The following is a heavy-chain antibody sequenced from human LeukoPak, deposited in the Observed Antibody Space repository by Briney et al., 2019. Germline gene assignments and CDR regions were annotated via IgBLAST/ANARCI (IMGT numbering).Heavy chain of an antibody. D-gene: IGHD3-9*01. CDR3: ARIITYYDILTGYPGRPNWFDP. V-gene: IGHV1-69*13. Sequence: SVKVSCKTSGGTFSSYSITWVRQAPGQGLEWMGGIIPIFGTANYAQKFQGRVTISADESTSTAYMELSSLRSDDTAVYYCARIITYYDILTGYPGRPNWFDPWGQGTLVTVSS. J-gene: IGHJ5*02. CDR2: IIPIFGTA. CDR1: GGTFSSYS.